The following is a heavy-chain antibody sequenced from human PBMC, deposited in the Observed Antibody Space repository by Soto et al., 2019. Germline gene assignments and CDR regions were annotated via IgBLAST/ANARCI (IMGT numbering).Heavy chain of an antibody. Sequence: QLQLVQSGAEVKRPGSSVKVSCKASGGTFSSYAISWVRQAPGQGIEWMGGIIPMYGTAKYAQKFQGRVTITADESTSTAYMELSSLRSEDTAVYYCARDRCSSSCPNWFDPWGQGTLVTVSS. V-gene: IGHV1-69*12. D-gene: IGHD6-13*01. CDR3: ARDRCSSSCPNWFDP. CDR1: GGTFSSYA. J-gene: IGHJ5*02. CDR2: IIPMYGTA.